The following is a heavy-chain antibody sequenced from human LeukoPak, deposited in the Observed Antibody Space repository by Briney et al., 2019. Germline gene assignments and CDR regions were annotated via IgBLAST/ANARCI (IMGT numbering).Heavy chain of an antibody. J-gene: IGHJ4*02. V-gene: IGHV3-21*01. CDR3: ARDGSPTYYDSSGYSLNFDS. CDR2: ISSSSSYI. CDR1: GFTFSTYS. Sequence: GGSLRLSCAASGFTFSTYSMNWVRQAPGKGLEWVSSISSSSSYIYYADSVKGRFTISRDNAKNSLYLQMNSLRAEDTAVYYCARDGSPTYYDSSGYSLNFDSWGQGTLVTVSS. D-gene: IGHD3-22*01.